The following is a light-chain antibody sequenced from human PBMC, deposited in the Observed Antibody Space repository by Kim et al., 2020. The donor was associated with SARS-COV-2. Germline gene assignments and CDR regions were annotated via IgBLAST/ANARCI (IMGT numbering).Light chain of an antibody. V-gene: IGLV2-14*01. J-gene: IGLJ2*01. CDR2: DVS. CDR1: SSDVGAYNY. Sequence: QSALTQPASVSGSPGQSITISCTGTSSDVGAYNYVSWYQQHPGKAPQLMIYDVSKRPSGVSNRFSGSKSGNTASLTVSGLQAEDEADYYCSSYTSSSTVVFGGGTQLTVL. CDR3: SSYTSSSTVV.